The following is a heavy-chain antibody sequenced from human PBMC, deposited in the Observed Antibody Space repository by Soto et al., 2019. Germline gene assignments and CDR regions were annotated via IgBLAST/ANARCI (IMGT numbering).Heavy chain of an antibody. CDR3: ARESGYCSGGSCSFLPDIDY. V-gene: IGHV1-69*12. CDR1: GGTFSSYA. D-gene: IGHD2-15*01. J-gene: IGHJ4*02. Sequence: QVQLVQSGAEVKKPGSSVKVSCKASGGTFSSYAISWVRQAPGQGLEWMGGIIAIFGTANYAQKFQGRVTITADESTSTAYMELTSLRSDDTAVYYCARESGYCSGGSCSFLPDIDYWGQGTLVTVSS. CDR2: IIAIFGTA.